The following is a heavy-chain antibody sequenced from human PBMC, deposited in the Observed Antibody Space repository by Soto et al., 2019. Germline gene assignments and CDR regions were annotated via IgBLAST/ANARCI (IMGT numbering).Heavy chain of an antibody. CDR1: GYPFSDNH. D-gene: IGHD4-4*01. V-gene: IGHV1-2*02. J-gene: IGHJ4*01. CDR2: LNPYSGAT. CDR3: ATSRRGTVSLLAD. Sequence: QWHLVQSGAEVRKTGASVKVSGKASGYPFSDNHIHWVRQAPGQGLEWMGWLNPYSGATKYAPKFQGRVTMTRDTSISTSYMELNGLKSDDTAVYFCATSRRGTVSLLADWGQGTLITVSS.